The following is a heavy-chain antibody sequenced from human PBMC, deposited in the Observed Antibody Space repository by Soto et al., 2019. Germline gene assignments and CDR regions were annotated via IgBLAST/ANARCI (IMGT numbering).Heavy chain of an antibody. D-gene: IGHD2-21*02. Sequence: QVQLVESGGDLVKPGGSLRLSCAASGFTFSDHYMSWIRQAPGKGLEWIGYSSNSGSFTRYADSVKGRFSISRDNAKNSLYLQINSLRGDDTATYFCVRLPKGSLVTAWGQGARVTVSS. CDR2: SSNSGSFT. CDR3: VRLPKGSLVTA. J-gene: IGHJ4*02. V-gene: IGHV3-11*06. CDR1: GFTFSDHY.